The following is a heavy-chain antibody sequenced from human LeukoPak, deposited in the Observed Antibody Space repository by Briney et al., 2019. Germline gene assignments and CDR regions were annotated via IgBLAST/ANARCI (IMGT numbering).Heavy chain of an antibody. D-gene: IGHD6-6*01. V-gene: IGHV3-48*03. Sequence: PGGSLRLSCAASGFTFSSYEINWVRQAPGKGLEWVSYISYSGSPIYYADSVKGRFTISRDNAKNSPYLQMNRLRAEDTAVYYCATVGRAARPGYWGQGTLVTVSS. CDR3: ATVGRAARPGY. CDR1: GFTFSSYE. J-gene: IGHJ4*02. CDR2: ISYSGSPI.